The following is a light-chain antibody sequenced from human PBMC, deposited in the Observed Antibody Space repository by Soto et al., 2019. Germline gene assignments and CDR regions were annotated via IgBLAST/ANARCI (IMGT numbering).Light chain of an antibody. V-gene: IGLV2-14*01. CDR2: EVT. J-gene: IGLJ1*01. CDR3: SSYTSTDTVVV. CDR1: SSDVGGYKY. Sequence: QSVLTQPASVSGSPGQSITISCTGTSSDVGGYKYVSWYQQHPGKAPKLMIYEVTNRPSGVSNRFSGSKSGNTASLTISGLQAEDEADYYCSSYTSTDTVVVFGTGTKVTVL.